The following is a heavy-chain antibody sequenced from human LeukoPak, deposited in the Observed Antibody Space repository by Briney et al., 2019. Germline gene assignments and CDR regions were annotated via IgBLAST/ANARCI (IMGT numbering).Heavy chain of an antibody. CDR3: AKPPENVVGTSPFYFDS. J-gene: IGHJ4*02. V-gene: IGHV3-23*01. CDR1: GFTFKNSA. D-gene: IGHD1-26*01. CDR2: IRSSGRTT. Sequence: PGGSLRLSCAASGFTFKNSAMNWVRQAPGKGPEWVAVIRSSGRTTDYADSVKGRFTISRDNSNNTLFLQVIRLRAEDTAVYYCAKPPENVVGTSPFYFDSWGQGTLVTVSS.